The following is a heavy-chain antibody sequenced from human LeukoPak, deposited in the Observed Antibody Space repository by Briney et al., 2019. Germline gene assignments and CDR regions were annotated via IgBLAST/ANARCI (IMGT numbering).Heavy chain of an antibody. D-gene: IGHD2-2*02. CDR2: INPNSGGT. CDR3: ARDRWDKGTAIPGGD. CDR1: GYTFTGYY. V-gene: IGHV1-2*06. Sequence: ASVKVSCKASGYTFTGYYMHWVRQAPGQGLEWIGRINPNSGGTNYAQKFQGRVTMTRDTSISTAYMELSRLRSDDTAVYYCARDRWDKGTAIPGGDWGQGTLVTVSS. J-gene: IGHJ4*02.